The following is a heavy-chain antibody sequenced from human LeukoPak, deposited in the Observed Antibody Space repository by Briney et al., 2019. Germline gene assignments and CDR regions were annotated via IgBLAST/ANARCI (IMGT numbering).Heavy chain of an antibody. J-gene: IGHJ4*02. D-gene: IGHD4-17*01. V-gene: IGHV1-2*02. CDR2: INPNSGGT. Sequence: ASVKVSCKASGYTFTGYYMHWVLQAPGQGLEWMGWINPNSGGTNYAQKFQGRVTMTRDTSISTAYMELSRLRSDDTAVYYCARDLDYGDYFGGYFDYWGQGTLVTVSS. CDR1: GYTFTGYY. CDR3: ARDLDYGDYFGGYFDY.